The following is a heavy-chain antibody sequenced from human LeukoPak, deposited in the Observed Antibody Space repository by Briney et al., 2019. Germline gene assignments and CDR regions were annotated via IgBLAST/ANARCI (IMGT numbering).Heavy chain of an antibody. D-gene: IGHD2-21*02. CDR1: GFTFSTYW. Sequence: GGSLRLSCAVSGFTFSTYWMNWYRQAPGKGLEWVGNINQDASEINYVDSVRGRFTISRDSAKNSLHLQMNSLRAEDTAVYYCATDRDNSDWQKRFDSWGQGTLVTVSS. V-gene: IGHV3-7*01. J-gene: IGHJ4*02. CDR3: ATDRDNSDWQKRFDS. CDR2: INQDASEI.